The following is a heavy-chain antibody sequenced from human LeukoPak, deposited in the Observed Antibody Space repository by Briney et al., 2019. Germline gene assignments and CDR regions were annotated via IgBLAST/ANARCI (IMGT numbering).Heavy chain of an antibody. CDR3: ARDGGWLQTQNHYYYHGMDV. Sequence: ASVKVSCKASGGTFSTYAITWVRQAPGQGLGWMGRILPIFDMANYAQKFQGRVTITADTSTRTAYMELSSLRSDDTAVYYCARDGGWLQTQNHYYYHGMDVWGQGTTVTVSS. CDR2: ILPIFDMA. CDR1: GGTFSTYA. D-gene: IGHD5-24*01. V-gene: IGHV1-69*04. J-gene: IGHJ6*02.